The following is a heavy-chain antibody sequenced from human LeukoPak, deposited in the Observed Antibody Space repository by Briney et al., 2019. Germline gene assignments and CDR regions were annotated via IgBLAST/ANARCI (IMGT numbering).Heavy chain of an antibody. D-gene: IGHD5-24*01. Sequence: SVKVSCKASGGIFSIYSISWVRQAPGQGLEWMAEIVPMYGTAHYAQKFEGRLTNTTDVSTNTPYMEQRRLSSEDTAVYYCARERDGYTYGFDFCGQGTLV. J-gene: IGHJ4*02. V-gene: IGHV1-69*05. CDR2: IVPMYGTA. CDR3: ARERDGYTYGFDF. CDR1: GGIFSIYS.